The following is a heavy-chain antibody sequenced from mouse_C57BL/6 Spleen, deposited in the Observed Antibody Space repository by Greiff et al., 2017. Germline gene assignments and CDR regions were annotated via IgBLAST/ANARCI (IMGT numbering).Heavy chain of an antibody. Sequence: EVQLVESGPELVKPGASVKMSCKASGYTFTDYNMHWVKQSHGKSLEWIGYINPNNGGTSYNQKFKGKATLTVNKSSSTAYMELRSLTSEDSAVYYCARSGPYYYAMDDWGQGTSVTVSS. J-gene: IGHJ4*01. CDR2: INPNNGGT. D-gene: IGHD1-3*01. CDR1: GYTFTDYN. V-gene: IGHV1-22*01. CDR3: ARSGPYYYAMDD.